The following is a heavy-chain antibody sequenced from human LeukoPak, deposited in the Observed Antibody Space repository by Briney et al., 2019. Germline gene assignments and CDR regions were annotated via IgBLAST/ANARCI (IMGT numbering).Heavy chain of an antibody. J-gene: IGHJ6*03. CDR1: GDSVSSYY. V-gene: IGHV4-4*09. CDR3: ARLDLTRSSWFDYYYMDV. Sequence: SETLSLTCTVSGDSVSSYYWSWIRQPPGKGLQWIGYIYTSGTTNYNPSLKSRVTISLDTSKNQVSLRLSSVTAADTAVYYCARLDLTRSSWFDYYYMDVWGKGTTVTVSS. D-gene: IGHD6-13*01. CDR2: IYTSGTT.